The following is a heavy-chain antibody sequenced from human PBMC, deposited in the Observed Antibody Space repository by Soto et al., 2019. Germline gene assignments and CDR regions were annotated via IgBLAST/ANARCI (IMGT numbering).Heavy chain of an antibody. V-gene: IGHV1-18*01. J-gene: IGHJ5*02. Sequence: ASVKVSCKASGYTFTSYGISWVRQAPGQGHEWIGRISAYNGNTNYAQKLQGRDTMTTDTSTSTAYMELRSLRSDDTVVYYCARVKTSGYHNWFDPWGQGTLVTVSS. CDR3: ARVKTSGYHNWFDP. CDR1: GYTFTSYG. D-gene: IGHD3-22*01. CDR2: ISAYNGNT.